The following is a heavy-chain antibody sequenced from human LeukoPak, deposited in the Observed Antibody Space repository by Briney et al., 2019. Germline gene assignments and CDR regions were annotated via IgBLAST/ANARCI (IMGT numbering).Heavy chain of an antibody. CDR3: AKDRIVAAGSTGYFDY. CDR1: GFTFSNHG. V-gene: IGHV3-30*02. CDR2: IRYDGSNK. J-gene: IGHJ4*02. D-gene: IGHD6-13*01. Sequence: PGGSLRLSCAASGFTFSNHGMHWVRQAPGKGLEWVAFIRYDGSNKYYADSVKGRVTISRDNSKNTLYLQMTSLRAEDTAVFYCAKDRIVAAGSTGYFDYWGQGTLVTVSS.